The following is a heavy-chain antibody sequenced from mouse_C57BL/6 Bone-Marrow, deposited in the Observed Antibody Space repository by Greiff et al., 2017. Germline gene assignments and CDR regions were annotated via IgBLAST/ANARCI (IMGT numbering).Heavy chain of an antibody. CDR3: ARSRITTVVDYFDY. Sequence: QVHVKQPGAELVKPGASVKLSCKASGYTFTSYWMHWVKQRPGRGLEWIGRIDRNSGGTKYNEKFKSTATLTVDKPSSTAYMQLSSLTSEDSAVYYCARSRITTVVDYFDYWGQGTTLTVSS. J-gene: IGHJ2*01. CDR1: GYTFTSYW. V-gene: IGHV1-72*01. D-gene: IGHD1-1*01. CDR2: IDRNSGGT.